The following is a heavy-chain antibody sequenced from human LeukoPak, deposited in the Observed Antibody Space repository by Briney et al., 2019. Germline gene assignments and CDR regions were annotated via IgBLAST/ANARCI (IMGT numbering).Heavy chain of an antibody. CDR3: ARRIRRDGYNPFDY. J-gene: IGHJ4*02. V-gene: IGHV5-51*01. Sequence: GESLKISCKGSGFSFIGYWIAWVRQMPGKGLEWMGIIYPGDSDTRYSPSFQGQVTISADKSISTAYLQWSSLKASDTAMYYCARRIRRDGYNPFDYWGQGTLVTVSS. CDR2: IYPGDSDT. D-gene: IGHD5-24*01. CDR1: GFSFIGYW.